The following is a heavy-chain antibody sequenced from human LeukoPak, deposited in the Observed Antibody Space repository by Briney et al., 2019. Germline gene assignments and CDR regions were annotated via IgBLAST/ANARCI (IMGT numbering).Heavy chain of an antibody. J-gene: IGHJ4*02. CDR1: GYTFTSYA. CDR3: ARVIPRGWSFDY. V-gene: IGHV1-3*01. CDR2: INAGNGNT. D-gene: IGHD6-19*01. Sequence: GASVKVSCKASGYTFTSYAMHWVRQAPGQRLEWMGWINAGNGNTRYSQKFQGRVTITRDTSASTAYMELSSLRSEDTAVYYCARVIPRGWSFDYWGQGTLVTVSS.